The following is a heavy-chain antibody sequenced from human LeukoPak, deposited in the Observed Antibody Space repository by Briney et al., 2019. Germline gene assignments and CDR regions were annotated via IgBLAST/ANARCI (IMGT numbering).Heavy chain of an antibody. CDR3: ARDQGHKELLGY. CDR1: GYTFTSYD. Sequence: GASVKLSCKASGYTFTSYDINWVRQATGQGLEWMGWMNPNSGNTGYAQKFQGRVTITRNTSISTAYMELSSLRSEDTAVYYCARDQGHKELLGYWGQGTLVTVSS. D-gene: IGHD1-26*01. V-gene: IGHV1-8*03. J-gene: IGHJ4*02. CDR2: MNPNSGNT.